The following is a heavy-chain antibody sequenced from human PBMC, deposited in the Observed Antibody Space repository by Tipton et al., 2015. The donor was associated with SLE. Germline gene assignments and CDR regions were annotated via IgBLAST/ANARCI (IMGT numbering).Heavy chain of an antibody. CDR3: AGGPLEEAVAGHFDY. D-gene: IGHD6-19*01. J-gene: IGHJ4*02. CDR2: INHSGST. V-gene: IGHV4-34*01. Sequence: LRLSCAVYGGSFSGYYWSWIRQPPGKGLEWIGEINHSGSTNYNPSLKSRVTISVDTSKNQFSLKLSSVTAADTAVYYCAGGPLEEAVAGHFDYWGQGTLVTVSS. CDR1: GGSFSGYY.